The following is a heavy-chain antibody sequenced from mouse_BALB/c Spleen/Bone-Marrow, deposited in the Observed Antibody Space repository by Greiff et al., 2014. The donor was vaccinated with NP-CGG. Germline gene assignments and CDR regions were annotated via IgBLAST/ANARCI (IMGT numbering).Heavy chain of an antibody. CDR3: ARVWDWFAY. Sequence: EVQLVESGGGLVKPGGSLKLSCTASGFAFSNCDMSWVRQTPEKRLEWVATITSGGGNTYYPDSEKGRFTISRDNARNTLYLQMSSLRSEDTALYYCARVWDWFAYWGQGTLVTVSA. CDR1: GFAFSNCD. D-gene: IGHD4-1*01. CDR2: ITSGGGNT. J-gene: IGHJ3*01. V-gene: IGHV5-9*02.